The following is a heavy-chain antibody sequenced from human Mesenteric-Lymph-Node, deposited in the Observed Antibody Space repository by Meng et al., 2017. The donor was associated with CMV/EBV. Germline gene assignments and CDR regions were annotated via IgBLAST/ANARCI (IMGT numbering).Heavy chain of an antibody. J-gene: IGHJ4*02. CDR3: ARDTARLPYYYDSSGYKDY. Sequence: GESLKISCAASGFTFSNYWMHWVRQDPRKGLVWVSRINSDGSSTSYADSVKGRFTISRDNAKNTLYLQMNSLRAEDTAVYYCARDTARLPYYYDSSGYKDYWGQGTLVTVSS. D-gene: IGHD3-22*01. CDR1: GFTFSNYW. CDR2: INSDGSST. V-gene: IGHV3-74*01.